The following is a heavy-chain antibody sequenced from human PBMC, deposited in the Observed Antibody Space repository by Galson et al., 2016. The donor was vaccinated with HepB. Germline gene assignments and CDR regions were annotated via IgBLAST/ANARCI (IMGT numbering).Heavy chain of an antibody. CDR1: GGSFSGYY. CDR2: INHSGST. V-gene: IGHV4-34*01. D-gene: IGHD2-15*01. Sequence: SETLSLTCAVYGGSFSGYYWSWIRQPPGKGLEWIGEINHSGSTNSNPSLKSRVTISIDTSKNQFSLKLSSVTAADTAVYYCARGTLPQLVVVAANNWFDPWGQGTLVTVSS. CDR3: ARGTLPQLVVVAANNWFDP. J-gene: IGHJ5*02.